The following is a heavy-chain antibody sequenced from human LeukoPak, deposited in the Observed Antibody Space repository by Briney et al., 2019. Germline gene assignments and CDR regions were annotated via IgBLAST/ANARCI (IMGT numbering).Heavy chain of an antibody. CDR2: ISHSGST. D-gene: IGHD1-7*01. J-gene: IGHJ4*02. CDR1: GGSFFGYY. V-gene: IGHV4-34*01. CDR3: ARVTIAGTTWDYSDC. Sequence: SETLSLTCAVDGGSFFGYYWSWIRQPPGKGLEWIGEISHSGSTNYNPSLKSRVTTSVDTSKKKFSLKLYFVTAADTAVYYCARVTIAGTTWDYSDCWGQGTLVTVSS.